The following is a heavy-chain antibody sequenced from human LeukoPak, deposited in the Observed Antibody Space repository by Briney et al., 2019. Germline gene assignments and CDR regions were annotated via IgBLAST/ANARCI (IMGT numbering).Heavy chain of an antibody. CDR3: ARIQLRGYYDSSGSLDY. J-gene: IGHJ4*02. CDR2: INPNSGGT. D-gene: IGHD3-22*01. Sequence: ASVKVSCKASGYTFTGYYMHWVRQAPGQGLEWMGWINPNSGGTNYAQKFQGRVTMTRDTSISTAYMELSRLRSDDTAVYHCARIQLRGYYDSSGSLDYWGQGTLVTVSS. V-gene: IGHV1-2*02. CDR1: GYTFTGYY.